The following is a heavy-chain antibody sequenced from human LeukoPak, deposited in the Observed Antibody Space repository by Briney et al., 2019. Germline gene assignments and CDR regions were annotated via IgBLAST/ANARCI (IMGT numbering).Heavy chain of an antibody. D-gene: IGHD2-8*02. CDR2: INSDGSST. V-gene: IGHV3-74*01. CDR3: AREGAVTGDFDY. Sequence: GGSLRLSCAASGFTFSSYWMHWVRQDPGKGLVWVSRINSDGSSTSYADSVKGRFTISRDNAKNTLFLQMNSLRAEDTAVYTCAREGAVTGDFDYWGQGTLVTVSS. CDR1: GFTFSSYW. J-gene: IGHJ4*02.